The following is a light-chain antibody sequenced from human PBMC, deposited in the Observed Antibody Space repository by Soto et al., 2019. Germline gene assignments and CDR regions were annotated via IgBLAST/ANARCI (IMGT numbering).Light chain of an antibody. V-gene: IGKV3-11*01. J-gene: IGKJ2*01. CDR1: KSVSSY. Sequence: EIVLTQSPATLSLSPGERATLSCRASKSVSSYLAWYQQKPGQAPRLLIYDASNRATGSPARFSGSGSGTDFTLTISSLEPEDFAVYYCQQRSNWPRMYTFGQGTKLEIK. CDR2: DAS. CDR3: QQRSNWPRMYT.